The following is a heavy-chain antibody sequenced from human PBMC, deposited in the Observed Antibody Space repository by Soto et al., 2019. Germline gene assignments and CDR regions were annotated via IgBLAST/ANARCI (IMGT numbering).Heavy chain of an antibody. V-gene: IGHV3-48*04. CDR2: IFVTSTTI. CDR1: GFTFSSYS. CDR3: ARDKDRAFDY. J-gene: IGHJ4*02. Sequence: EVPLVESGGGLVQPGGSLRLSCVASGFTFSSYSMVWVRQAPGKGLGWISYIFVTSTTIYYADSVKGRFTVSSDNTQNSLFLLMNSLRAEDTAIYYCARDKDRAFDYWGQGTLVTVSS.